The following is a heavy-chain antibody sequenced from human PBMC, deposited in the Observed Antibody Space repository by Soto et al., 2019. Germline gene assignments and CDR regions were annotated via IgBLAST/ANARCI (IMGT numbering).Heavy chain of an antibody. CDR1: VFTFSSYS. D-gene: IGHD2-2*01. CDR2: ISSSSSTI. J-gene: IGHJ4*02. Sequence: GGSLRLSCAASVFTFSSYSMNWVRQAPGKGLEWVSYISSSSSTIYYADSVKGRFTISRDNAKNSLYLQMNSLRDEDTAVYYCARDRPPVPAAAFDYWGQGTLVTVSS. CDR3: ARDRPPVPAAAFDY. V-gene: IGHV3-48*02.